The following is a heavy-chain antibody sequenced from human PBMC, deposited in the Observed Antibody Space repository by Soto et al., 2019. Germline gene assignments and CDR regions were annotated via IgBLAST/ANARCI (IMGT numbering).Heavy chain of an antibody. CDR2: ISSSAGNM. Sequence: PGGSLRLSCAASGFTFSSYAMGWVRQAPGKGLEWVSYISSSAGNMFYADSVKGRFTISRDNAKNSLFLQMNSLRAEDTAVYYCARGIPGAHWGQGTLVTVSS. CDR3: ARGIPGAH. D-gene: IGHD1-26*01. CDR1: GFTFSSYA. J-gene: IGHJ4*02. V-gene: IGHV3-48*01.